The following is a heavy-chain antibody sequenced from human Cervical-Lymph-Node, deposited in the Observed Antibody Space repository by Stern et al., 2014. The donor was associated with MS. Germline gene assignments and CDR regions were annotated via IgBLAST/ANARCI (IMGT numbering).Heavy chain of an antibody. Sequence: EVKLVESGGGEVQSGGSLRLSCVASDLAFSTYWMNWVRQAPGKGLQWVANTNQAGSEKYYVDSVKGRFTISRDNAKKSLYLQMNNLRSEDTAVYYCANGGTTWNWGQGTLVTVSS. D-gene: IGHD1-1*01. CDR2: TNQAGSEK. V-gene: IGHV3-7*03. CDR1: DLAFSTYW. J-gene: IGHJ4*02. CDR3: ANGGTTWN.